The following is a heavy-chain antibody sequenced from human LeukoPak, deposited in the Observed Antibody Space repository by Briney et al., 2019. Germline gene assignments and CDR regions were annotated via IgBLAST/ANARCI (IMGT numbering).Heavy chain of an antibody. CDR1: GFTFSSYG. D-gene: IGHD3-10*01. V-gene: IGHV3-30*18. CDR2: ISYDGSNK. CDR3: AKDLPTFLYYYASENGRYRYYFDY. Sequence: GGSLRLSCAASGFTFSSYGMHWVRQAPGKGLEWVAVISYDGSNKYYADSAKGRFTISRDNSKNTLSLQMNSLRAEDTAVYYCAKDLPTFLYYYASENGRYRYYFDYWGQGTLVTVSS. J-gene: IGHJ4*02.